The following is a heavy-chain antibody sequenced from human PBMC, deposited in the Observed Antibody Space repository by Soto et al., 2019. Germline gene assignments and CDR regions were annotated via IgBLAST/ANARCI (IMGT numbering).Heavy chain of an antibody. V-gene: IGHV3-74*03. D-gene: IGHD3-10*01. CDR1: GFTFSAYW. CDR3: ARSVRSGTYPYYYYAMDV. J-gene: IGHJ6*02. Sequence: EVPLVESGGGLVQPGGSLRLSCAASGFTFSAYWMHWVRQAPGKGLVWVSRIHSNGNITTYADFVKGRFTISRDNAKNTLYLQMNSLRAEDTAVYYCARSVRSGTYPYYYYAMDVWGQGTTVTVSS. CDR2: IHSNGNIT.